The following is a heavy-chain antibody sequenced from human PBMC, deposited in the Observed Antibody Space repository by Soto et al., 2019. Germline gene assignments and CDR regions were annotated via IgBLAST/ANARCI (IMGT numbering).Heavy chain of an antibody. CDR2: INHSGST. V-gene: IGHV4-34*01. CDR1: GGSFSGYY. CDR3: ARQAQNWNYWYFDL. D-gene: IGHD1-1*01. Sequence: SETLSLTCAVYGGSFSGYYWSWIRQPPGKGLEWIGEINHSGSTNYNPSLKSRVTISVDTSKNQFSLKLSSVTAADTAVYYCARQAQNWNYWYFDLWGRGTLVTVSS. J-gene: IGHJ2*01.